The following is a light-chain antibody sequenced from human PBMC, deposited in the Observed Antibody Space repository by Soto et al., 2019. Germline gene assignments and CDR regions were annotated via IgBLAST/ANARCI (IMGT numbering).Light chain of an antibody. CDR2: AVS. CDR3: CSSTSLRTVV. Sequence: QSALTQPASVSGSPGQSITISCTGTSSDVGGYNHVSWYQHPPGKAPKLILFAVSDRPSGVSHRLSGSKSGNTASLTISGLQAEDEADYYCCSSTSLRTVVFGGGTKLAAL. V-gene: IGLV2-14*01. CDR1: SSDVGGYNH. J-gene: IGLJ2*01.